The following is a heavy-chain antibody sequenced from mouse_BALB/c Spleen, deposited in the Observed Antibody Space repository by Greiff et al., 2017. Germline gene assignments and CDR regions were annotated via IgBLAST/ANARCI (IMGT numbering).Heavy chain of an antibody. V-gene: IGHV3-6*02. D-gene: IGHD5-1*01. Sequence: EVKLQESGPGLVKPSQSLSLTCSVTGYSITSGYYWNWIRQFPGNKLEWMGYISYDGSNNYNPSLKNRISITRDTSKNQFFLKLNSVTTEDTATYYCARERTYDDWYFDVWGAGTTVTVSS. CDR2: ISYDGSN. J-gene: IGHJ1*01. CDR1: GYSITSGYY. CDR3: ARERTYDDWYFDV.